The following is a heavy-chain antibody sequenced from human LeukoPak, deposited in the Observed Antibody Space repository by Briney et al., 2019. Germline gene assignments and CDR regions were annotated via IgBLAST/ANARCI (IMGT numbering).Heavy chain of an antibody. CDR2: IYPGDSDT. CDR3: AFRLDTVTTMSAFDI. J-gene: IGHJ3*02. D-gene: IGHD4-17*01. CDR1: GYSFTSYW. V-gene: IGHV5-51*01. Sequence: GESLKISCKGSGYSFTSYWIGWVRQMPGKGLEWMGIIYPGDSDTRYSPSFQGQVTISADKSISTAYLQWSSLKASDTAMYYCAFRLDTVTTMSAFDIWGQGTMVTVSS.